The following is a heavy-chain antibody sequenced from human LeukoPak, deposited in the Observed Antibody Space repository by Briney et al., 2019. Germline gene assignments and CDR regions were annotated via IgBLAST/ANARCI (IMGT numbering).Heavy chain of an antibody. V-gene: IGHV3-30*02. CDR2: IRYDGSNK. Sequence: GGSLRLSCAASGFTFSSYGMHWVRQAPGKGLEWVAFIRYDGSNKYYADSVKGRFTISRDNSKNTLYLQMNSLRAEDTAVYYCAKDPSLPYYFDYWGQGTLVTVSS. J-gene: IGHJ4*02. CDR3: AKDPSLPYYFDY. CDR1: GFTFSSYG.